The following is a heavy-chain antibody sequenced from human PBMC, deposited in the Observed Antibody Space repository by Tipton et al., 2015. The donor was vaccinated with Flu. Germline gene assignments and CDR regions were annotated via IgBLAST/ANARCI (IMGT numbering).Heavy chain of an antibody. J-gene: IGHJ4*02. CDR3: ARGQGYSSSWNFDY. Sequence: GSLRLSCAASGFTFDDYAMSWVRQAPGKGLEWVSYISSSGSTIYYADSVKGRFTISRDNAKNSLYLQMNSLRAEDTAVYYCARGQGYSSSWNFDYWGQGTLVTVSS. CDR1: GFTFDDYA. CDR2: ISSSGSTI. V-gene: IGHV3-48*03. D-gene: IGHD6-13*01.